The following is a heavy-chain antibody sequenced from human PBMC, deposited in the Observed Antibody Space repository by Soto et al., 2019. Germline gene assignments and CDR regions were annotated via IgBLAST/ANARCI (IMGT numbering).Heavy chain of an antibody. CDR3: ARDGGDSSSWYFAFDI. Sequence: GGALRLSCAAAGFTFSSYSMNWVRQAPGKGLEWVSYISSSSSTIYYADSVKGRFTISRDNAKNSLYLQLNSLRAEDTAVYYCARDGGDSSSWYFAFDIWGQGT. CDR2: ISSSSSTI. CDR1: GFTFSSYS. J-gene: IGHJ3*02. V-gene: IGHV3-48*01. D-gene: IGHD6-13*01.